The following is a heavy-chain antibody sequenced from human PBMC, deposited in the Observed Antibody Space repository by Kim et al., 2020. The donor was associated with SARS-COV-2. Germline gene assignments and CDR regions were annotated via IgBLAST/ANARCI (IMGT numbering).Heavy chain of an antibody. V-gene: IGHV3-30*18. CDR2: ISNDGSNK. J-gene: IGHJ4*02. Sequence: GGSLRLSCAASGFRFSTYGMHWVRQAPGKGLEWVALISNDGSNKYYADSVKGRFTISRDNSGKTLYLQMNSLRADDTAVYYCAKERTYSYHFDFWGQGTLVPSPQ. CDR3: AKERTYSYHFDF. D-gene: IGHD1-1*01. CDR1: GFRFSTYG.